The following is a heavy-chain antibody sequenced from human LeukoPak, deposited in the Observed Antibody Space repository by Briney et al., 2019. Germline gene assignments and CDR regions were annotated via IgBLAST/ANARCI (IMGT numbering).Heavy chain of an antibody. D-gene: IGHD2-15*01. V-gene: IGHV3-23*01. Sequence: GGSLRLSCAASGFTFSSYAMSWVRQAPGKGLEWVSAISGSGGSTYYADSVKGRFTISRDNAKNSLYLQMHSLRAEDTAVYYCVRDNPRCCGVVPANIDDYWGQGTLVTVSS. CDR2: ISGSGGST. CDR1: GFTFSSYA. J-gene: IGHJ4*02. CDR3: VRDNPRCCGVVPANIDDY.